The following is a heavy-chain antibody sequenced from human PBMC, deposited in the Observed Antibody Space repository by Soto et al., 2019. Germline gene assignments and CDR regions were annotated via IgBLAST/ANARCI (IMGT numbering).Heavy chain of an antibody. CDR2: IIPIFGTA. J-gene: IGHJ4*02. Sequence: SVKVSCKASGGTFSSYAISWVRQAPGQGLEWMGGIIPIFGTANYAQKFQGRVTITADKSTSTAYMELSSLRSEDTAVYYCARGPRNTDPYYYGSGSYYNKWGQGTLVTVSS. CDR1: GGTFSSYA. D-gene: IGHD3-10*01. V-gene: IGHV1-69*06. CDR3: ARGPRNTDPYYYGSGSYYNK.